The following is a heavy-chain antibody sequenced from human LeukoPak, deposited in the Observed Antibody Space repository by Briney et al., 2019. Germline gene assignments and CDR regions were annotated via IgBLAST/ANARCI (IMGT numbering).Heavy chain of an antibody. CDR1: GFTFSNYG. CDR2: ISSDGSNK. V-gene: IGHV3-30*03. D-gene: IGHD6-19*01. Sequence: GRSLRLSCAASGFTFSNYGMYWVRQAPGKGLEWVAVISSDGSNKYYADSVKGRFTISRDNSKDTLYVQMNSLRAEDTAVYYCARESATSGWLFDYWGQGTLVTVSS. CDR3: ARESATSGWLFDY. J-gene: IGHJ4*02.